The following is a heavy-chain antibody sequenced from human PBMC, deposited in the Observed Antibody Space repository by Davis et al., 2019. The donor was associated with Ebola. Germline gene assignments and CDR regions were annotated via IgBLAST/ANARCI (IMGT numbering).Heavy chain of an antibody. CDR1: GFTVSSNY. J-gene: IGHJ4*02. Sequence: GESLKISCAASGFTVSSNYMSWVRQAPGKGLEWVSVIYSGGSTYYADSVKGRFTISRDNAKNSLYLQMNSLRDEDTAVYYCARTYCTGGVCSPGLDYWDQGTLVTVSS. D-gene: IGHD2-8*02. CDR3: ARTYCTGGVCSPGLDY. CDR2: IYSGGST. V-gene: IGHV3-53*01.